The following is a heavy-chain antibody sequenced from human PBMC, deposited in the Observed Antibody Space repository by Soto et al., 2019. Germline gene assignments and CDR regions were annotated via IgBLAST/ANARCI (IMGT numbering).Heavy chain of an antibody. Sequence: GGSLRPSCAASGFTFSSYWMHWVRQAPGKGLVWVSRINSDGSSTSYADSVKGRFTISRDNAKNTLYLQMNSLRAEDTAVYYCARDQRAAAGDYWGQGTLVTVSS. J-gene: IGHJ4*02. V-gene: IGHV3-74*01. CDR3: ARDQRAAAGDY. CDR2: INSDGSST. CDR1: GFTFSSYW. D-gene: IGHD6-13*01.